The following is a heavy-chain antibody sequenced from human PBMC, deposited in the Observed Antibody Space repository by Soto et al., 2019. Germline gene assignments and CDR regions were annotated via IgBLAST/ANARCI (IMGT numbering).Heavy chain of an antibody. Sequence: GSLRLSCTASGFAFNSHDFNWVRQAPGKGLEWISYISRTANTIYYADSVKGRFTISRDNAKNSLYLQMNSLRAEDTAVYYCARFYAAIYYYGMDVWGQGTTVPVSS. V-gene: IGHV3-48*03. CDR3: ARFYAAIYYYGMDV. CDR2: ISRTANTI. CDR1: GFAFNSHD. J-gene: IGHJ6*02. D-gene: IGHD2-2*01.